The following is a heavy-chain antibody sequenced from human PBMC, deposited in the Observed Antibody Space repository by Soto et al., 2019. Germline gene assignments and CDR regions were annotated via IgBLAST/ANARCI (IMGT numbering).Heavy chain of an antibody. J-gene: IGHJ4*02. V-gene: IGHV3-23*01. CDR3: AKEEVVYYYGSGKGYYFDY. CDR2: ISGSGGST. CDR1: GFTFSSYA. Sequence: GGSLRLSCAASGFTFSSYAMSWVRQAPGKGLEWVSAISGSGGSTYYADSVKGRFTISRDNSKNTLYLQMNSLRAEDTAVYDCAKEEVVYYYGSGKGYYFDYWGQGTLVTVSS. D-gene: IGHD3-10*01.